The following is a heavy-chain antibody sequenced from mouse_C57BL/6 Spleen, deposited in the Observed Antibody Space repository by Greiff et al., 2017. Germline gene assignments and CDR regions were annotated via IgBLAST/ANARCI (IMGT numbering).Heavy chain of an antibody. CDR3: ATRTVGYYFDY. D-gene: IGHD1-1*01. CDR1: GYTFTSYW. CDR2: IYPGNGRT. J-gene: IGHJ2*01. V-gene: IGHV1-55*01. Sequence: VQLQQPGAELVKPGASVKMSCKASGYTFTSYWITWVKQRPGQGLEWIGDIYPGNGRTNYNEKFKGKATLTVDTSSSTAYMHLSSLTSEDSAVYYCATRTVGYYFDYWGQGTTLTVSS.